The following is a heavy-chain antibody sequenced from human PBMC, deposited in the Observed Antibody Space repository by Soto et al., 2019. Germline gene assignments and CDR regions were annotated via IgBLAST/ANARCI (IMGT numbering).Heavy chain of an antibody. CDR2: IYPGDSDT. CDR3: ARRRYCGGDCYSSYYYYGLDF. V-gene: IGHV5-51*01. D-gene: IGHD2-21*02. Sequence: GESLKISCKGSGYSFTSYWIGWVRQMPGKGLEWMGIIYPGDSDTRYSPSFQGQVTISADKSISTAYLQWSSLKASDTAMYYCARRRYCGGDCYSSYYYYGLDFWGQGTTVTGSS. J-gene: IGHJ6*02. CDR1: GYSFTSYW.